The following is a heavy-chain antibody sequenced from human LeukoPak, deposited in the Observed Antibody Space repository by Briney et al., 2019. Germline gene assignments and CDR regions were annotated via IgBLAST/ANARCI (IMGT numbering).Heavy chain of an antibody. Sequence: SETLSLTCTVSGDSISSSSLFWGWLGQPPGKGLEWIGAVYSENTYYNPSVKGRVSTSVDTSKNQFSLTMSSVTAADTAVYYCARDQGYYYYGSGWPSGWFDPWGQGTLVTVSS. CDR1: GDSISSSSLF. J-gene: IGHJ5*02. CDR3: ARDQGYYYYGSGWPSGWFDP. D-gene: IGHD3-22*01. CDR2: VYSENT. V-gene: IGHV4-39*07.